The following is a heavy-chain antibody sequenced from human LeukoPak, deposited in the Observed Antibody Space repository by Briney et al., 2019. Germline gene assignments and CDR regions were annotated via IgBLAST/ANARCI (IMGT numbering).Heavy chain of an antibody. Sequence: SETLSLTCTVSGGSISSSFYYWGWIRQPPGKGLEWIGNIYYSGSTYYNPSLKSRVTISVDTSKNQFSLKLSSVTAADTAVYYCARETLPWSGYPNWFDPWGQGTLVTVSS. CDR3: ARETLPWSGYPNWFDP. J-gene: IGHJ5*02. CDR2: IYYSGST. V-gene: IGHV4-39*07. CDR1: GGSISSSFYY. D-gene: IGHD3-3*01.